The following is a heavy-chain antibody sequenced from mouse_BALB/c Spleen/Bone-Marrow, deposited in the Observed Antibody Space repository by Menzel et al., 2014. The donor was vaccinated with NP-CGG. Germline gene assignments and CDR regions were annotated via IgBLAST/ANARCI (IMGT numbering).Heavy chain of an antibody. D-gene: IGHD2-1*01. CDR1: GYTFTSYW. J-gene: IGHJ1*01. CDR2: IYPGDGDT. V-gene: IGHV1-87*01. Sequence: VQLQQSGAELARPGASVKLSCKASGYTFTSYWMQWVKRRPGQGLEWIGAIYPGDGDTRYTQKFKGKATLTADKSSSTAYMQLSSLASEDSAVYYCARSGNYWYFDVWGAGTTVTVSS. CDR3: ARSGNYWYFDV.